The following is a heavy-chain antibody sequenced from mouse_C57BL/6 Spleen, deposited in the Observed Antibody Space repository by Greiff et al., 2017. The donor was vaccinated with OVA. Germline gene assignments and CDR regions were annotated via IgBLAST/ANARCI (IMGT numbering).Heavy chain of an antibody. CDR1: GYTFTDYN. D-gene: IGHD2-1*01. CDR2: INPNNGGT. CDR3: ASGIYYGKGYAMDY. Sequence: VQLQQSGPELVKPGASVKMSCKASGYTFTDYNMHWVKQSHGKSLEWIGYINPNNGGTSYNQKFKGKATLTVNKSSSTAYMELRSLTSEDSAVYYCASGIYYGKGYAMDYWGQGTSVTVSS. J-gene: IGHJ4*01. V-gene: IGHV1-22*01.